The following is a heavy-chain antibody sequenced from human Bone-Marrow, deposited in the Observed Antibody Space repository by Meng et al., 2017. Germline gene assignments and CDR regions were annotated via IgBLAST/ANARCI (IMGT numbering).Heavy chain of an antibody. Sequence: GESLKISCAASGFTFSSYAMHWVRQAPGKGLEWVAVISYDGSNKYYADSVKGRFTISRDNSKNTLYLQMNSLRAEDTAVHYCAREGQQHDAFDIWGQGTMVTVSS. CDR2: ISYDGSNK. CDR1: GFTFSSYA. CDR3: AREGQQHDAFDI. V-gene: IGHV3-30*01. D-gene: IGHD6-13*01. J-gene: IGHJ3*02.